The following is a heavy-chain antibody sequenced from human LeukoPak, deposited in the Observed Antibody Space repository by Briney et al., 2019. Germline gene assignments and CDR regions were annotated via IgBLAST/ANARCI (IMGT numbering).Heavy chain of an antibody. CDR3: ATESHYYDSSGPTLSWFDP. Sequence: ASVKVSCKVSGYTLSELSMHWVRQAPGKGLEWMGGFDPEDGETIYAQKFQGRVTMTEDTPTDTAYMELSSLRSEDTAVYYCATESHYYDSSGPTLSWFDPWGQGTLVTVSS. J-gene: IGHJ5*02. CDR2: FDPEDGET. V-gene: IGHV1-24*01. CDR1: GYTLSELS. D-gene: IGHD3-22*01.